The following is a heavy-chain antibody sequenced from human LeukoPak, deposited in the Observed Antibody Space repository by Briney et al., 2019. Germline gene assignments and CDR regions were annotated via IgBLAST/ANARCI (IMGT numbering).Heavy chain of an antibody. CDR3: ARPSYYDILTGYYSDAFDI. J-gene: IGHJ3*02. V-gene: IGHV5-51*01. Sequence: PGESLKISCKGSGYSFTSYWIGWVRQMPGKGLEWMGIIYPGDSDTRYSPSSQGQVTISADKSISTAYLQWSSLKASDTAMYYCARPSYYDILTGYYSDAFDIWGQGTMVTVSS. D-gene: IGHD3-9*01. CDR1: GYSFTSYW. CDR2: IYPGDSDT.